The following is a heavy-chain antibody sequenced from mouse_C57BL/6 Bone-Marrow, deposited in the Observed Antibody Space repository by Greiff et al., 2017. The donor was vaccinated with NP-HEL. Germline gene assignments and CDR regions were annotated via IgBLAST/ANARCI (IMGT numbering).Heavy chain of an antibody. CDR1: GYTFTNYW. Sequence: VQLQQSGAELVRPGTSVKMSCKASGYTFTNYWIGWAKQRPGHGLEWIGAIYPGGGYTNYHEKFKGKATLTADKSSSTAYMQFSSLTSEDSAIYYCARSWPNPLDYWGQGTTLAVSS. D-gene: IGHD4-1*01. V-gene: IGHV1-63*01. CDR3: ARSWPNPLDY. J-gene: IGHJ2*01. CDR2: IYPGGGYT.